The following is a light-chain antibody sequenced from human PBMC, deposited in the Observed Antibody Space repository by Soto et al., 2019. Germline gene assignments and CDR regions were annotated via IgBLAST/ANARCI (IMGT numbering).Light chain of an antibody. J-gene: IGLJ2*01. CDR3: QSYDNTLSSSEVV. CDR2: GNN. Sequence: QSVLTQPPSVSGAPGQRVTISCTGSSSNIGSGYDVHWYQQFPGTAPKLLIYGNNNRPSGVPDRFSGSKSGTSASLAITGLQAEDEADYYCQSYDNTLSSSEVVFGGGTKLTVL. V-gene: IGLV1-40*01. CDR1: SSNIGSGYD.